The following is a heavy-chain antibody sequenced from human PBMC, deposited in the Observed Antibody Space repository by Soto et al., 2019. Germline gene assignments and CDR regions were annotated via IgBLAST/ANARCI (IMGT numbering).Heavy chain of an antibody. CDR1: GGSFSGYY. D-gene: IGHD2-15*01. CDR3: ARGSRRDMVVVVAARGYYFDY. CDR2: INHSGST. Sequence: SETLSLTCAVYGGSFSGYYWSWIRQPPGKGLEWIGEINHSGSTNYNPSLKSRVTISVDTSKNQFSLKLSSVTAADTAVYYCARGSRRDMVVVVAARGYYFDYWGQGTRVTVSS. J-gene: IGHJ4*02. V-gene: IGHV4-34*01.